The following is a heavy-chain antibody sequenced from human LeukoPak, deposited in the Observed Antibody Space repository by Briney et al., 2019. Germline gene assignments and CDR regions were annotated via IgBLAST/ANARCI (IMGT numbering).Heavy chain of an antibody. CDR3: ARGGSF. CDR2: ISGGGVTT. V-gene: IGHV3-23*01. CDR1: EFTFSNYG. D-gene: IGHD1-26*01. Sequence: GVTLRLPCAASEFTFSNYGMSWVRQAPGKGLEWVSSISGGGVTTYYADSVKGRFTISRDNSKNTLYLQMNSLRAEDTAVYYCARGGSFWGQGTMVTVSS. J-gene: IGHJ3*01.